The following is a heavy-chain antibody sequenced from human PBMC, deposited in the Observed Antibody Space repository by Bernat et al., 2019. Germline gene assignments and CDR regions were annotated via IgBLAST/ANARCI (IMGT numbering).Heavy chain of an antibody. CDR3: ARGADSSSSPYDY. V-gene: IGHV1-8*01. CDR2: MNPNSGNT. CDR1: GYTFTSYD. J-gene: IGHJ4*02. D-gene: IGHD6-6*01. Sequence: QVQLVQSGAEVKKPGASVKASCKASGYTFTSYDINWVRQATGQGLEWMGWMNPNSGNTGYVQRFQGRVTMTRNTSISTAYMELSSLRSKDTAVYYCARGADSSSSPYDYWGQGTLVTVSS.